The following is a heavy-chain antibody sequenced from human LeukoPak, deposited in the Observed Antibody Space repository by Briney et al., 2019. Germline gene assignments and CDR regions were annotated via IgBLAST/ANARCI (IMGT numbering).Heavy chain of an antibody. Sequence: SQTLSLTCAISGDSVSSNSATWSWIRQSPSRGLEWLGRTYYRSKWYNDYAVSVKDRITINPDTSKNQFSLQLSSVTPEDTAVYYCARVVMVGAPRFDYWGQGTLVTVSS. CDR3: ARVVMVGAPRFDY. J-gene: IGHJ4*02. CDR2: TYYRSKWYN. D-gene: IGHD2-15*01. CDR1: GDSVSSNSAT. V-gene: IGHV6-1*01.